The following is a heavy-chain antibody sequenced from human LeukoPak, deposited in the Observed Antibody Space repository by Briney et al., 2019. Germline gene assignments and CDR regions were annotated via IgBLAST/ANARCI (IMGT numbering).Heavy chain of an antibody. CDR1: GYMFTGYY. D-gene: IGHD2-15*01. Sequence: GASVKVSCKASGYMFTGYYMHWVRQAPGQGLEWMGWIKPNSGGTNYAQKFQGRVTMTRDTSISTAYMELSRLRSDDTAVYYCARDRTDCSGGSCYLFDYWGQGTLVTVSS. CDR2: IKPNSGGT. J-gene: IGHJ4*02. CDR3: ARDRTDCSGGSCYLFDY. V-gene: IGHV1-2*02.